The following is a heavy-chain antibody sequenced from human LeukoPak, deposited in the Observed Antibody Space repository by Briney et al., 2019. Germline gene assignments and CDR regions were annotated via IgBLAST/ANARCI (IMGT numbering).Heavy chain of an antibody. CDR3: AKDKVGATDNGSHFDY. CDR1: GFTFDDYA. D-gene: IGHD1-26*01. J-gene: IGHJ4*02. V-gene: IGHV3-9*01. CDR2: INWNSGGI. Sequence: GGSLRLSCAASGFTFDDYAMHWVRHAPGKGLEWVSGINWNSGGIAYADSVKGRFTISRDNAKNSLYLQMNSLRAEDTALYYCAKDKVGATDNGSHFDYWGQGTLVTVSS.